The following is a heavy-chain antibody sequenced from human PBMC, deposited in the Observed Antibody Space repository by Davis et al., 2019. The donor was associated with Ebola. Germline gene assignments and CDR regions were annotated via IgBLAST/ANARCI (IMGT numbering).Heavy chain of an antibody. CDR2: ISGSGDFI. J-gene: IGHJ4*02. CDR3: ATAPFYSTRTLSLDY. CDR1: GFTFSNNW. D-gene: IGHD2/OR15-2a*01. Sequence: GGSLRLSCTVSGFTFSNNWMNWVRQAPGKGLEWVSYISGSGDFIYYADSVKGRFTISRDNAKNSQFLQMDSLRAEDTAVYYCATAPFYSTRTLSLDYWGRGTLVTVSA. V-gene: IGHV3-21*01.